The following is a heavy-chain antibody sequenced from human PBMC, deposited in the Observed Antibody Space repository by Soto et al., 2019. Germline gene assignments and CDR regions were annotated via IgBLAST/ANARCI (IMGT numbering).Heavy chain of an antibody. D-gene: IGHD6-19*01. CDR1: GGSFSGYY. CDR2: INHSGST. Sequence: QVQLQQWGAGLLKPSETLSLTCAVYGGSFSGYYWSWIRQPPGKGLEWIGEINHSGSTNYNPSLKSRVTISVDTSKNPFSLKLSSVTAADTAVYYCARGYSSGWNFDYWGQGTLVTVSS. V-gene: IGHV4-34*01. CDR3: ARGYSSGWNFDY. J-gene: IGHJ4*02.